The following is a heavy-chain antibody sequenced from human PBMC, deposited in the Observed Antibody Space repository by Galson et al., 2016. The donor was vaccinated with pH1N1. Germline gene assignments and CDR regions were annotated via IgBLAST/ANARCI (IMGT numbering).Heavy chain of an antibody. Sequence: SLRLSCAASGFTFSGSAMHWVRQASGKGLEWVGRIRSKADSYATAYAASMKGRFTISRDDSKNTTFLQMNSLNTKDTAVYYCTRSRGYGFDYWGQGTLVTVSS. CDR1: GFTFSGSA. D-gene: IGHD5-12*01. CDR2: IRSKADSYAT. V-gene: IGHV3-73*01. J-gene: IGHJ4*02. CDR3: TRSRGYGFDY.